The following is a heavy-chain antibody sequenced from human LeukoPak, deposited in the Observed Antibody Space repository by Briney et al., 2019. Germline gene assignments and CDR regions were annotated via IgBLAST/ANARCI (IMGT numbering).Heavy chain of an antibody. J-gene: IGHJ4*02. V-gene: IGHV3-21*01. CDR2: ISSSSSYI. D-gene: IGHD3-16*01. CDR3: AREVRLGVQGY. Sequence: GGSLRLSCAASGFTFSSYSMNWVRQAPGKGLEWVSSISSSSSYIYYADSVKGRFTISRDNAKNSLYLQINSLRAEDTAVYYCAREVRLGVQGYWGQGTLVTVSS. CDR1: GFTFSSYS.